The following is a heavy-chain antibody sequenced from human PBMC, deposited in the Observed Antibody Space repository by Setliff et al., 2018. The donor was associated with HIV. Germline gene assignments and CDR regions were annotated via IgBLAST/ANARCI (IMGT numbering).Heavy chain of an antibody. CDR2: ISAYNGDT. V-gene: IGHV1-18*03. CDR3: ARRGVFDAFDI. D-gene: IGHD6-13*01. CDR1: GYTFTGYV. J-gene: IGHJ3*02. Sequence: GASVKVSCKASGYTFTGYVISWVRQAPGQGLEWLGWISAYNGDTNYAQKVQGRVSMTIDTSTSTAYMELRSLRSDDMAVYYCARRGVFDAFDIWGQGTMVTVSS.